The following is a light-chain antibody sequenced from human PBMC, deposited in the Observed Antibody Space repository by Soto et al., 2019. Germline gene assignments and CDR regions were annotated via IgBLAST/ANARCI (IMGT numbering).Light chain of an antibody. CDR1: SSDDGGYNY. J-gene: IGLJ1*01. CDR2: DVS. Sequence: QSVLTQPASVSGSPGQSINISCTGTSSDDGGYNYVSWYQQHPGKASKLMIYDVSNRPSGVSNRFSGSKSGNTASLTISGLQAEDEADYYCSSYTSSSTLVFGTGTKVTVL. V-gene: IGLV2-14*01. CDR3: SSYTSSSTLV.